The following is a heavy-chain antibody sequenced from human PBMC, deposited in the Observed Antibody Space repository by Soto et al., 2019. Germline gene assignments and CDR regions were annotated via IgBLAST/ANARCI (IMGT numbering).Heavy chain of an antibody. V-gene: IGHV3-53*01. CDR2: IYSGGTT. CDR3: ATSHPGVSIDD. CDR1: GFSVSSSH. Sequence: GGSLRLSCAASGFSVSSSHMIWVRQAPGKGLEWVSVIYSGGTTYYAVSVKGRFTISRDKSKNTVYLQMDSLRTEDTAVYHCATSHPGVSIDDWGQGTRVTVSS. D-gene: IGHD2-8*01. J-gene: IGHJ4*02.